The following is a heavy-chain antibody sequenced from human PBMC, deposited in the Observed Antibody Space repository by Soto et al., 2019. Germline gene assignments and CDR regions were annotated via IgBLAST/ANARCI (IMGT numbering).Heavy chain of an antibody. J-gene: IGHJ4*02. CDR3: AAAYCSGGSCDY. Sequence: GESLKISCKGSGYSFTSYWISWVRQMPGKGLEWMGRIDPSDSYTNYSPSFQGHVTISADKSISTAYLQWSSLKASDTAMYYWAAAYCSGGSCDYWGQETRVTVSS. V-gene: IGHV5-10-1*01. D-gene: IGHD2-15*01. CDR2: IDPSDSYT. CDR1: GYSFTSYW.